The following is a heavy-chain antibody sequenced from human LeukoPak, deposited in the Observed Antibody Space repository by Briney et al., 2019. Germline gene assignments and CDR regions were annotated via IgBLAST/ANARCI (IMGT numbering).Heavy chain of an antibody. CDR3: ARSFGYGVDAFDI. CDR1: GFTFSSYA. V-gene: IGHV3-30*04. Sequence: GGSLRLSCAASGFTFSSYAMHWVRQAPGKGLEWVAVISYDGSNKYYADSVKGRFTISRDNAKNSLYLQMNSLRAEDTAVYYCARSFGYGVDAFDIWGQGTMVTVSS. J-gene: IGHJ3*02. D-gene: IGHD5-18*01. CDR2: ISYDGSNK.